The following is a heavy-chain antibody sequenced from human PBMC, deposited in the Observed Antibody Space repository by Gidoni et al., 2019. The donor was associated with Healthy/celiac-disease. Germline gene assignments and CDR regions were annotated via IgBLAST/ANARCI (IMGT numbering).Heavy chain of an antibody. CDR3: ARGGIAVAFDY. J-gene: IGHJ4*02. CDR1: GGSFSGYY. V-gene: IGHV4-34*01. Sequence: QVQLQQWGAGLLKPSETLSLTCAVYGGSFSGYYRSWIRQPPGKGLEWIGEINHSGSTNYNPSLKSRVTISVDTSKNQFSLKLSSVTAADTAVYYCARGGIAVAFDYWGQGTLVTVSS. CDR2: INHSGST. D-gene: IGHD6-19*01.